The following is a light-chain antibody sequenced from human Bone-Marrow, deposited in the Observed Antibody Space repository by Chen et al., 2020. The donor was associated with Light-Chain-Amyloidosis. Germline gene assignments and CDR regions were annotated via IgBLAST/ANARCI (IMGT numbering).Light chain of an antibody. V-gene: IGLV3-25*03. Sequence: SSELTQPPSVSVSPGLTARLTCSGDDLPTKYAYWYQQKPGQAPVLVIHRDTERPSGISERFSGSSSGTTATLTISGVQAEDEADYHCQSADSSGTYEVIFGGGTKLTVL. CDR3: QSADSSGTYEVI. CDR1: DLPTKY. J-gene: IGLJ2*01. CDR2: RDT.